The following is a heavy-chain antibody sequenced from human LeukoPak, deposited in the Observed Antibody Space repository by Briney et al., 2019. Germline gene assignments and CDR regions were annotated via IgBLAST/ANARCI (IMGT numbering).Heavy chain of an antibody. D-gene: IGHD3-22*01. CDR1: GGSISSSSYY. Sequence: LSLTCTVSGGSISSSSYYWGWIRQAPGKGLEWVSYISNTGTFTNYADSVMGRFTISRDNAKNSLYLQLNSLRAEDTAVYYCARAHKLYYYDSSAFSYYFDKWGQGALVTVSS. V-gene: IGHV3-11*05. CDR2: ISNTGTFT. CDR3: ARAHKLYYYDSSAFSYYFDK. J-gene: IGHJ4*02.